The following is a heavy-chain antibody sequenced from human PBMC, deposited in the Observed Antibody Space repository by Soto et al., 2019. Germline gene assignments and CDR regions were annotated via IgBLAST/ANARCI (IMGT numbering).Heavy chain of an antibody. Sequence: SETLSFTCTVSGGSISSYYWSWIRQPPGKGLEWIGYIYYSGSTNYNPSLKSRVTISVDTSKNQFSLKLSSVTAADTAVYYCARWAFRDGYGSTSSEYYYYYMDVWGKGTTVTVSS. D-gene: IGHD2-2*01. CDR2: IYYSGST. CDR3: ARWAFRDGYGSTSSEYYYYYMDV. V-gene: IGHV4-59*08. CDR1: GGSISSYY. J-gene: IGHJ6*03.